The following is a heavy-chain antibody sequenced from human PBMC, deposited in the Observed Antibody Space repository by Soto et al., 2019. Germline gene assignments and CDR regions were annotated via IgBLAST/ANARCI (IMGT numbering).Heavy chain of an antibody. V-gene: IGHV4-39*01. J-gene: IGHJ3*02. CDR3: ATYCSGSSGYLYDAFDI. D-gene: IGHD2-15*01. Sequence: QLQLQESGPGLVKPSETLSLTCTVSGGSIRSRSYYWGWIRQPPGKGREWIGGIYYSGSTYYNPSLKSRDTISVDTSKNQFSLKLRSVTAAATAVYYCATYCSGSSGYLYDAFDIWGHGAMVTVS. CDR2: IYYSGST. CDR1: GGSIRSRSYY.